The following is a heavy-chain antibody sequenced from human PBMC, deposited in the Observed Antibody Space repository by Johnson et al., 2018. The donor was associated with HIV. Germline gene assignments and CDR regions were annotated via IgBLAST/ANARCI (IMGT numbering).Heavy chain of an antibody. CDR1: GFTVSSNY. V-gene: IGHV3-7*01. CDR3: AREGSSWYDDAFDI. D-gene: IGHD6-13*01. J-gene: IGHJ3*02. Sequence: VQLVESGGGLVQSGGSLRLSCAASGFTVSSNYMSWVRQAPGKGLEWVANIKQDGSEKYYVDSVKGRFTISRDNAKNSLHLQMNSLRAEDTAVYYCAREGSSWYDDAFDIWGQGTMVTVSS. CDR2: IKQDGSEK.